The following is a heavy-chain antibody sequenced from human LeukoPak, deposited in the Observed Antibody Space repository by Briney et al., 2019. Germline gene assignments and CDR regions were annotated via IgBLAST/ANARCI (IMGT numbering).Heavy chain of an antibody. V-gene: IGHV4-34*01. CDR3: ARDRGGYTYSHDY. CDR2: INHSGST. Sequence: SETLSLTCAVYGGSFSGYYWSWIGQPPGKGLEWIGEINHSGSTNYNPSLKSRVTISVDTSKNQFSLKLSSVTAADTAVYYCARDRGGYTYSHDYWGQGTLVTVSS. CDR1: GGSFSGYY. D-gene: IGHD5-18*01. J-gene: IGHJ4*02.